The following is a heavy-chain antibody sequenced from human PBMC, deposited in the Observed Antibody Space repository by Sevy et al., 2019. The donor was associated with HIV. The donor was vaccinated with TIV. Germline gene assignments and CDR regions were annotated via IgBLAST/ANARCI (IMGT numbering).Heavy chain of an antibody. D-gene: IGHD1-26*01. CDR2: ISYDGSSK. CDR3: VKGGVTWELLDY. Sequence: GGSLRLSCAASGFIFSSYGMHWVRQAPGKGLEWVRIISYDGSSKYYAHSVKGRFTISRDNSENILYLQMNSLRTDDTAVYYCVKGGVTWELLDYWGQGTLVTVSS. V-gene: IGHV3-30*18. CDR1: GFIFSSYG. J-gene: IGHJ4*02.